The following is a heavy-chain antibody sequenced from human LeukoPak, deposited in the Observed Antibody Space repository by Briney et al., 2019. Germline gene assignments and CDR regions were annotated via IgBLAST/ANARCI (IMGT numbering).Heavy chain of an antibody. CDR2: ISYDGSNK. CDR3: AKVLVPDSSGSYYYYGMDV. J-gene: IGHJ6*02. CDR1: GFTFSSYG. V-gene: IGHV3-30*18. Sequence: GGSLRLSCAASGFTFSSYGMHWVRQAPGKGLEWVAVISYDGSNKYYADSVKGRFTISRDNSKNTLYLQMNSLRAEDTAVYYCAKVLVPDSSGSYYYYGMDVWGQGTTVTVSS. D-gene: IGHD3-22*01.